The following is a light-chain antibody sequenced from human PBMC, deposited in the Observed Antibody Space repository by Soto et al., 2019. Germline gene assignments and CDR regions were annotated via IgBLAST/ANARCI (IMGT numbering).Light chain of an antibody. CDR3: QQYNSYPYT. J-gene: IGKJ2*01. CDR1: QSISNW. Sequence: DIQMTQSPSTLSASVGDRVTITCRASQSISNWLAWYQQKPGKAPKLLIYKASTLESGVPSRFSGSGSGTEFTLTISSLQPDDFATYYCQQYNSYPYTFGQGTKVDI. V-gene: IGKV1-5*03. CDR2: KAS.